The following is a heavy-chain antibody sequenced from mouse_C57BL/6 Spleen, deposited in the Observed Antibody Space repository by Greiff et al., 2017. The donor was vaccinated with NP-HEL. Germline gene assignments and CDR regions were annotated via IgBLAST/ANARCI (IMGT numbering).Heavy chain of an antibody. CDR1: GYAFSSSW. V-gene: IGHV1-82*01. J-gene: IGHJ1*03. Sequence: VKLMESGPELVKPGASVKISCKASGYAFSSSWMNWVKQRPGKGLEWIGRIYPGDGDTNYNGKFKGKATLTADKSSSTAYMQLSSLTSEDSAVYFCARCYSSHWYFDVWGTGTTVTVSS. CDR3: ARCYSSHWYFDV. CDR2: IYPGDGDT. D-gene: IGHD2-5*01.